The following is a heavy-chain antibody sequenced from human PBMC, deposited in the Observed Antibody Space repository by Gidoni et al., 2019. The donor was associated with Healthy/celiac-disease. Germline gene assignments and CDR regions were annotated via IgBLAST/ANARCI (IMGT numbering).Heavy chain of an antibody. CDR1: GFTFRSYS. Sequence: EVQLVESGGGLVKPGGSLRLSCTASGFTFRSYSMNWVRQAPGKGLEWVSSISSSSSYIDYADSVKGRFTISRDNAKNALYLQRNSLRAEDTAVYYCARALPLRCLSYFDYWGQGTLVTVSS. J-gene: IGHJ4*02. CDR2: ISSSSSYI. D-gene: IGHD3-3*01. CDR3: ARALPLRCLSYFDY. V-gene: IGHV3-21*01.